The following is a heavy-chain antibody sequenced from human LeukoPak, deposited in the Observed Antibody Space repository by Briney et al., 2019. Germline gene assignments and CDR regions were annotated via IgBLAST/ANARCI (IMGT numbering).Heavy chain of an antibody. V-gene: IGHV1-69*06. CDR3: ARDLPYSSSWHDAFDI. J-gene: IGHJ3*02. Sequence: SVKVSCKASGGTFSSYAISWVRQAPGQGLEWMGGIIPIFGTANYAQKFQGRVTVTADKSTSTAYMELSSLRSEDTAVYYCARDLPYSSSWHDAFDIWGQGTMVTVSS. CDR1: GGTFSSYA. CDR2: IIPIFGTA. D-gene: IGHD6-13*01.